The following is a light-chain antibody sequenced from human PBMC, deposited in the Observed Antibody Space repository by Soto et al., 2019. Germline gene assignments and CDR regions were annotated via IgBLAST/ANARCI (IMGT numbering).Light chain of an antibody. CDR3: QQYNNWPLYT. J-gene: IGKJ2*01. CDR1: KRLGTN. V-gene: IGKV3-15*01. Sequence: EIVMTQSPATLSVSPGERATSSCRAIKRLGTNLAWYQLKPGQAPRLLIYGASTRATGIPARFSGSGSGTEFTLTISSLQSEDFAIYYCQQYNNWPLYTFGQGTKLEIK. CDR2: GAS.